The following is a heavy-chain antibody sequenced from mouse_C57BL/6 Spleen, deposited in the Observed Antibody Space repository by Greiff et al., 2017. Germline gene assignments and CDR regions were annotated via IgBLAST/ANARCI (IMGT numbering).Heavy chain of an antibody. CDR3: ARDPYYYGSSYWYFDV. CDR1: GFTFSSYA. J-gene: IGHJ1*03. Sequence: VQLKESGGGLVKPGGSLKLSCAASGFTFSSYAMSWVRQTPEKRLEWVATISDGGSYTYYPDNVKGRFTISRDNAKNNLYLQMSHLKSEDTAMYYCARDPYYYGSSYWYFDVWGTGTTVTVSS. V-gene: IGHV5-4*01. CDR2: ISDGGSYT. D-gene: IGHD1-1*01.